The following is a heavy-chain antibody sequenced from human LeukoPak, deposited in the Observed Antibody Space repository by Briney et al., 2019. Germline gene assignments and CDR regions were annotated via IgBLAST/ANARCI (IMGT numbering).Heavy chain of an antibody. CDR2: ISSSSSYI. D-gene: IGHD6-13*01. V-gene: IGHV3-21*01. CDR1: GFTFSSYS. Sequence: GGSLRLSCAASGFTFSSYSMNWVRQAPGKGLEWVSSISSSSSYIYYADSVKGRFTISRDNAKNSLYLQMNSLRAEDTAVYYCARDQGYSSSWPDAFDIWGQGTMVTVSS. J-gene: IGHJ3*02. CDR3: ARDQGYSSSWPDAFDI.